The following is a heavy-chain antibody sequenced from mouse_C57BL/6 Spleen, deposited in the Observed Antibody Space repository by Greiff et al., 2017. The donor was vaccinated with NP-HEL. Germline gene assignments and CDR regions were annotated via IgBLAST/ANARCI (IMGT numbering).Heavy chain of an antibody. V-gene: IGHV1-53*01. CDR3: ARTPYSKGGYYAMDY. D-gene: IGHD2-5*01. CDR1: GYTFTSYW. CDR2: INPSNGGT. Sequence: QVHVKQPGTELVKPGASVKLSCKASGYTFTSYWMHWVKQRPGQGLEWIGNINPSNGGTNYNQKFKDKATLTADKSSSTAYMQLSSLTYEDSAVYYCARTPYSKGGYYAMDYWGQGTSVTVSS. J-gene: IGHJ4*01.